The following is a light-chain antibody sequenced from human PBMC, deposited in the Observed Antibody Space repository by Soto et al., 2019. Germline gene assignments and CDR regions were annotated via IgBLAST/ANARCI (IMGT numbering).Light chain of an antibody. CDR2: GAS. CDR3: QQYGSSAIT. CDR1: QSVSSD. J-gene: IGKJ5*01. Sequence: EIVMTQSPDTLSVSPGERATLSCRASQSVSSDLAWYHQKPGQAPRLFIYGASTRATGIPARFSGSGSGTDFTLTISRLDPEDFAVYYCQQYGSSAITFGQGTRLEIK. V-gene: IGKV3-15*01.